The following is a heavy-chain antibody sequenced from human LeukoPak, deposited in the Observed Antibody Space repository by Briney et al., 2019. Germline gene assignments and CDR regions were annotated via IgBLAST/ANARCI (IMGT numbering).Heavy chain of an antibody. J-gene: IGHJ4*02. Sequence: GGSLRLSCVASGFTFSNYWMSWVRQAPGKGLEGVVNIKQDGSETYSVDSVKGRFTISRDNAKNSLYLQMNGLRAEDTAVYYCARDLGYDSSGYDYWGQGTLVTVSS. V-gene: IGHV3-7*01. D-gene: IGHD3-22*01. CDR2: IKQDGSET. CDR3: ARDLGYDSSGYDY. CDR1: GFTFSNYW.